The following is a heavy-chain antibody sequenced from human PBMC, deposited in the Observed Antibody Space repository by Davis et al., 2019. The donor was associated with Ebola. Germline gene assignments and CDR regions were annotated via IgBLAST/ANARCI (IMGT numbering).Heavy chain of an antibody. J-gene: IGHJ6*02. D-gene: IGHD2-2*02. CDR3: ARVGYCSSTSCYTPDYYYYGMDV. Sequence: SVKVSCKASGGTFSSYAISWVRQAPGQGLEWMGGIIPIFGTANYAQKFQGRVTITADESTSTAYMELSSLRSEDTAVYYCARVGYCSSTSCYTPDYYYYGMDVWGQGTTVTVSS. CDR2: IIPIFGTA. V-gene: IGHV1-69*13. CDR1: GGTFSSYA.